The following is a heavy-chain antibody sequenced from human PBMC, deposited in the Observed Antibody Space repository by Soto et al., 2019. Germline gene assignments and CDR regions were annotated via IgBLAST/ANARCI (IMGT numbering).Heavy chain of an antibody. CDR3: ARVNHSGYDYVRYFDY. V-gene: IGHV4-31*03. CDR2: IYYSGST. Sequence: SETLSLTCTVSGGSISSGGYYWSWIRQHPGKGLEWIGYIYYSGSTYYNPSLKSRVTISVDTSKNQFSLKLSSVTAADTAVYYCARVNHSGYDYVRYFDYWGQGTLVTVSS. D-gene: IGHD5-12*01. J-gene: IGHJ4*02. CDR1: GGSISSGGYY.